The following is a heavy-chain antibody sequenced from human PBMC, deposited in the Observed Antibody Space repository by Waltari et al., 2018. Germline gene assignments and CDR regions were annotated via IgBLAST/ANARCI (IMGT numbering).Heavy chain of an antibody. J-gene: IGHJ4*02. V-gene: IGHV3-30-3*01. CDR1: GFTFSSYA. Sequence: QVQLVQSGGGVVQPGRSLRLSCAASGFTFSSYAMHWVRQAQGKGLEWVAVIAYDGSNKYDADSVKGRFTISRDNSKSTLFLQMSSLRADDTAVYYCARDLMAVGAITREGVDDWGQGSLVTVSS. CDR3: ARDLMAVGAITREGVDD. D-gene: IGHD6-19*01. CDR2: IAYDGSNK.